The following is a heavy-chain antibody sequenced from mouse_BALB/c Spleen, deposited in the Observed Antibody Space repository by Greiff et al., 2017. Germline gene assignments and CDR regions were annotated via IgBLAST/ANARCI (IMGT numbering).Heavy chain of an antibody. D-gene: IGHD2-14*01. V-gene: IGHV1-7*01. CDR2: INPSTGYT. Sequence: QVQLQQSGAELAKPGASVKMSCKASGYTFTSYWMHWVKQRPGQGLEWIGYINPSTGYTEYNQKFKDKATLTADKSSSTAYMQLSSLTSEDSAVYYCARSRYRYDVGYAMDYWGQGTSVTVSS. J-gene: IGHJ4*01. CDR1: GYTFTSYW. CDR3: ARSRYRYDVGYAMDY.